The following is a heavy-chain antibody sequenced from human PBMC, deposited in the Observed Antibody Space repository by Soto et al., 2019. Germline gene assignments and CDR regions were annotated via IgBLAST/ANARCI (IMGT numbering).Heavy chain of an antibody. CDR1: GGSISSGDYY. Sequence: QVQLQESGPGLVKPSQTLSLTCTVSGGSISSGDYYWSWIRQPPGKVLEWIGYIYYSGSTYYNPSLKSRVTISVDTSKNQFSLKLSSVTAADTAVYYCARVLDIVATIVDYWGQGTLVTVSS. D-gene: IGHD5-12*01. V-gene: IGHV4-30-4*01. CDR2: IYYSGST. CDR3: ARVLDIVATIVDY. J-gene: IGHJ4*02.